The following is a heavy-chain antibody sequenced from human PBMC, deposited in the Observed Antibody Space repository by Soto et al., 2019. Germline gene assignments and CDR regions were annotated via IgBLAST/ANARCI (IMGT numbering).Heavy chain of an antibody. CDR3: ARDLLDIVVVPAAIAYYYYYGMDG. J-gene: IGHJ6*02. D-gene: IGHD2-2*01. V-gene: IGHV1-69*13. Sequence: ASVKVSCKASGGTFSSYAISWVRQAPGQGLEWMGGIIPIFGTANYAQKFQGRVTITADESTSTAYMELSSLRSEDTAVYYCARDLLDIVVVPAAIAYYYYYGMDGWGQGTTVTVAS. CDR1: GGTFSSYA. CDR2: IIPIFGTA.